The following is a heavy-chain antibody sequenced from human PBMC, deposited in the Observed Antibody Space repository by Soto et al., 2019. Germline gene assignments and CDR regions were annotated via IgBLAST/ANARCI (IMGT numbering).Heavy chain of an antibody. CDR1: GFTFSSYA. CDR3: ARPLWRDDYNWGYFDL. V-gene: IGHV3-30*14. CDR2: ISYDGSNK. D-gene: IGHD4-4*01. J-gene: IGHJ2*01. Sequence: QVQLVESGGGVVQPGRSLRLSCAASGFTFSSYAMHWVRQAQGKGLEWVAVISYDGSNKYYADYVKGRFTISRDNSKNTLYLQMNRLRAEDTDVYYCARPLWRDDYNWGYFDLWGRGTLVTVSS.